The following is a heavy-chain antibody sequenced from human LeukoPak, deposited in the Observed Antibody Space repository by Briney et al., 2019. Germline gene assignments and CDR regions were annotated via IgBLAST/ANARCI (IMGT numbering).Heavy chain of an antibody. D-gene: IGHD3-10*01. Sequence: GGSLRLSCAASGFTFSSYAMSWVRQAPGKGLEWVSAISGSGGCTYYADSVKGRFTISRDNSKNTLYLQMNSLRAEDTAVYYCAKGLYYGSGKPLYYYYYGMDVWGQGTTVTVSS. V-gene: IGHV3-23*01. CDR1: GFTFSSYA. J-gene: IGHJ6*02. CDR3: AKGLYYGSGKPLYYYYYGMDV. CDR2: ISGSGGCT.